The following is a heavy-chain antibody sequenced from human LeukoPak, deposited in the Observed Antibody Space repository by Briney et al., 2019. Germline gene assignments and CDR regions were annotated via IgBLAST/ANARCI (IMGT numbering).Heavy chain of an antibody. CDR3: ARVGYGPPFEY. J-gene: IGHJ4*02. D-gene: IGHD5-18*01. V-gene: IGHV3-48*02. CDR2: ISSSSGTI. Sequence: GGSLRLSCAASGFTFSSYSMNWVRQAPGKGLEWVSYISSSSGTIYYADSVKGRFTISRGNAKNSLYLQMSSLRDEDTAVYYCARVGYGPPFEYWGQGTLVTVSS. CDR1: GFTFSSYS.